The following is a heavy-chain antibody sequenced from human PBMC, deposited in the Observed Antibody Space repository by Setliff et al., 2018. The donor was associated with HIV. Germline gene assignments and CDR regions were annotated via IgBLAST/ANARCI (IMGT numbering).Heavy chain of an antibody. V-gene: IGHV3-33*08. D-gene: IGHD6-19*01. Sequence: PGGSLRLSCAASGFRFRSYGMHWVRQAPGKGLEWVAIIWFDGNKKYYADSVKGRFTISRDSSKNTLYLQMNSLRAEDTAVYYCARAVHSGWYYFDYWGQGTLVTVSS. CDR1: GFRFRSYG. CDR3: ARAVHSGWYYFDY. CDR2: IWFDGNKK. J-gene: IGHJ4*02.